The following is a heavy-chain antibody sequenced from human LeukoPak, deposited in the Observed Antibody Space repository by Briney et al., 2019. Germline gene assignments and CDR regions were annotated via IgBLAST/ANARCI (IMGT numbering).Heavy chain of an antibody. CDR1: DESFRGYH. CDR2: INHSGST. Sequence: PSETLSLTCAVYDESFRGYHWTWIRQPPGKGLEWIGEINHSGSTNYNPSLKSRVTISVDTSKNQFSLKLNSVTAADTAVYYCARQNSSPDAFDIWGQGTMVTVSS. CDR3: ARQNSSPDAFDI. J-gene: IGHJ3*02. V-gene: IGHV4-34*01. D-gene: IGHD6-13*01.